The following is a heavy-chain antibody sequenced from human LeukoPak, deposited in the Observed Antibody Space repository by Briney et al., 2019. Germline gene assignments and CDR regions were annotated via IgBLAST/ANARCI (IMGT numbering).Heavy chain of an antibody. V-gene: IGHV3-48*01. J-gene: IGHJ4*02. Sequence: QSGGSLRLSCAASGFTFSGYSMNWVRQAPGKGLEWVSYISSSSSTIYSTDSVKGRFTISRDNAKNSLYLQMNSLTAEDTAVYYCARDRQGGHYFDFWGQGTLVTVSS. D-gene: IGHD3-16*01. CDR1: GFTFSGYS. CDR3: ARDRQGGHYFDF. CDR2: ISSSSSTI.